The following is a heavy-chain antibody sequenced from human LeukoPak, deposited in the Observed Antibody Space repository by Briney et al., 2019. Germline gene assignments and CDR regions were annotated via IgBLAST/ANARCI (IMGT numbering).Heavy chain of an antibody. CDR1: GFTFNTFA. J-gene: IGHJ5*02. CDR2: ISYDGTNK. Sequence: QPGRSLRLSCAASGFTFNTFAMHWVRQGPGKGLEWVALISYDGTNKFYADSVKGRFTISRDYSKNTLYLQMSSLRVEDTAIYYCAKAFFDISWNWFAPWGQGTLVTVSS. CDR3: AKAFFDISWNWFAP. D-gene: IGHD3-9*01. V-gene: IGHV3-30*18.